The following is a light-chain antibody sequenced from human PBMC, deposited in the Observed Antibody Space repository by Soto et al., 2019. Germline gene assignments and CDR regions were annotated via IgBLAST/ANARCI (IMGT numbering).Light chain of an antibody. J-gene: IGKJ4*01. CDR2: WAS. CDR1: QSVLYSSNNKNY. Sequence: IVMTQSPDSLAVSLGERATINCKSSQSVLYSSNNKNYLAWYQQKPGQPPKLLIYWASTRESGVPDRFSGSGSGTDFTLTISSLQAEDVAVYYCQQYYSSHTFGGGTKVEIK. V-gene: IGKV4-1*01. CDR3: QQYYSSHT.